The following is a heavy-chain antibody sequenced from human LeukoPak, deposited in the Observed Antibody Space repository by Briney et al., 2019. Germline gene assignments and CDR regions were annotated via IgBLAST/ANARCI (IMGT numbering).Heavy chain of an antibody. D-gene: IGHD3-22*01. CDR1: GGSISSGSYY. CDR3: ARDTNSGGYIY. Sequence: SQTLSLTCTVSGGSISSGSYYWSWIRQPAGKGLEWIGRIYTSGSTNYNPSLKSRVTISVDTSKNQFSLKLSSVTAADTAVYYCARDTNSGGYIYWGQGTLVTVSS. J-gene: IGHJ4*02. CDR2: IYTSGST. V-gene: IGHV4-61*02.